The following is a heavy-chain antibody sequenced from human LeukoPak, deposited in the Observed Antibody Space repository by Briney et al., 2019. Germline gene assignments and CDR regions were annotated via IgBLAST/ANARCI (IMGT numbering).Heavy chain of an antibody. Sequence: GGSLRLSCAASGFTFSSYAMHWVRQAPGKGLEWVAVISYDGSNKYYADSVKGRFTISRDNSKNTLYLQMNSLRAEDTAVYYCAKDLLDDFWSGYVDYWGQGTLVTVSS. D-gene: IGHD3-3*01. CDR1: GFTFSSYA. CDR2: ISYDGSNK. CDR3: AKDLLDDFWSGYVDY. V-gene: IGHV3-30-3*01. J-gene: IGHJ4*02.